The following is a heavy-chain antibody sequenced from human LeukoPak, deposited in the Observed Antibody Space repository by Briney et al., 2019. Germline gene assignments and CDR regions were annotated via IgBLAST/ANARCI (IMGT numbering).Heavy chain of an antibody. V-gene: IGHV1-2*02. CDR1: GYTFTGYY. Sequence: ASVKVSCKASGYTFTGYYMHWVRQAPGQGLEWMGWINPNSGGTNYAQKFQGRVTMTRDTSISTAYMELSRLSSDDTAVYYCARDGVSQLAPFDYWGQGTLVTVSS. D-gene: IGHD6-6*01. CDR2: INPNSGGT. J-gene: IGHJ4*02. CDR3: ARDGVSQLAPFDY.